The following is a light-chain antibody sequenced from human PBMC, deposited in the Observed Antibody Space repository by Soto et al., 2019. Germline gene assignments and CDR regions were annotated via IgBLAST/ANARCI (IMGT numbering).Light chain of an antibody. V-gene: IGLV2-8*01. CDR3: SSYAGSNNLGV. CDR1: SSDVGGYNY. Sequence: QSVLTQPPSASGSPGQSVTISCTGTSSDVGGYNYVSWYQQHPGKAPKLMIYEVSKRPSGVPDRFSGSKSGTTASLTVSGIQGEDEACDYCSSYAGSNNLGVFGGGTKLTV. J-gene: IGLJ3*02. CDR2: EVS.